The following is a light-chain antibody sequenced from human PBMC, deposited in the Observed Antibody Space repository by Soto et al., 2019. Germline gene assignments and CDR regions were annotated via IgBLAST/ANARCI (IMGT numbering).Light chain of an antibody. Sequence: SSGSTXNIGSNYAYWYQQLPGTAPKLLIYRNNQRPSGVPDRFSGSKSGTSASLAIRAVRSDDEADYFCAFFFNGPAAVYVF. CDR1: TXNIGSNY. CDR3: AFFFNGPAAVYV. V-gene: IGLV1-47*01. CDR2: RNN. J-gene: IGLJ1*01.